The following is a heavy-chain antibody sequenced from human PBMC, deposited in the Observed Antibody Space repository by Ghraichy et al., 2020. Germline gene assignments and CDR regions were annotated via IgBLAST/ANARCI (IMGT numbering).Heavy chain of an antibody. J-gene: IGHJ4*02. CDR1: GGSFSGYY. V-gene: IGHV4-34*01. D-gene: IGHD5-18*01. Sequence: SETLSLTCAVYGGSFSGYYWSWIRQPPGKGLEWIGEINHSGSTNYNPSLKSRVTISVDTSKNQFSLKLSSVTAADTAVYYCARGKLWGRLNFDYWGQGTLVTVSS. CDR3: ARGKLWGRLNFDY. CDR2: INHSGST.